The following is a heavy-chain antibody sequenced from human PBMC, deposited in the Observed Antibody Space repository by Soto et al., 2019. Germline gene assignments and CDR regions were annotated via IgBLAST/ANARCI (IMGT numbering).Heavy chain of an antibody. Sequence: QVHLQQWGAGLLKPSETLSLTCAVYGGSFRGYYWSWIRQPHGKGLEWIGEINTGGSSNYNPCLKGRGSMSVGPSNNQFSLKLTSVPAAETAVYYCARGRGDGYNQNWYFDLWGRGTLVTVSS. CDR1: GGSFRGYY. CDR2: INTGGSS. J-gene: IGHJ2*01. CDR3: ARGRGDGYNQNWYFDL. V-gene: IGHV4-34*01. D-gene: IGHD3-10*01.